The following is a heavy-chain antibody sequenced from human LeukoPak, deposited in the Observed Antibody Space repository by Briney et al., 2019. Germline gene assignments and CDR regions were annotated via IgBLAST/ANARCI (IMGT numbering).Heavy chain of an antibody. CDR1: GFTFSSYA. V-gene: IGHV3-64*01. Sequence: GGSLRLSCAASGFTFSSYAMHWVRQAPGKGLEYVSAISSNGGSTYYANSVKGRFTISRDNFKNTLYLQMGSLRAEDMAVYYCARGGYYDFWSGYYDPTQAAANWGQGTLVTVSS. J-gene: IGHJ4*02. CDR3: ARGGYYDFWSGYYDPTQAAAN. D-gene: IGHD3-3*01. CDR2: ISSNGGST.